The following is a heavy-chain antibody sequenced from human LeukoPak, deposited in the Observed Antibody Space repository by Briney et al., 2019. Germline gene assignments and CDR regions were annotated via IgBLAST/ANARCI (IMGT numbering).Heavy chain of an antibody. V-gene: IGHV3-48*01. CDR1: GFTFSSYT. CDR2: ISSSGSTT. D-gene: IGHD2-2*01. Sequence: GGSLRLSRAASGFTFSSYTMNWVRQAPGKGLEWVSYISSSGSTTYYADSVKGRFTISRDNAKNSLYLQMNSLRAEDTAVYYCAMRGDILVIPATYMFDYWGQGTLVTVSS. CDR3: AMRGDILVIPATYMFDY. J-gene: IGHJ4*02.